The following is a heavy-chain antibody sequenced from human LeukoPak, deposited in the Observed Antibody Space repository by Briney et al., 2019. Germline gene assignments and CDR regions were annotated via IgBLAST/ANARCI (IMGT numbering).Heavy chain of an antibody. CDR1: GYTFTSYD. CDR2: MNPNSGNT. J-gene: IGHJ5*02. Sequence: GASVKVSCKASGYTFTSYDINWVRQATGQGLEWMGWMNPNSGNTGYAQKFQGRVTITADESTSTAYMELSSLRSEDTAVYYCASTHSPRYCSSTSCSGSWFDPWGQGTLVTVSS. CDR3: ASTHSPRYCSSTSCSGSWFDP. V-gene: IGHV1-8*01. D-gene: IGHD2-2*01.